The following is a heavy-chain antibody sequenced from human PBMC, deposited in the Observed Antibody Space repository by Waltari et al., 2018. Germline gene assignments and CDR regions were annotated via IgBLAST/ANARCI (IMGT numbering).Heavy chain of an antibody. J-gene: IGHJ3*01. CDR2: VDPEDGET. D-gene: IGHD3-10*01. V-gene: IGHV1-69-2*01. Sequence: EVQLLQSGTELKKPGSTVKISCQVSGYRFTDYNIHWVQQAPGKGPQWMGLVDPEDGETIYAERFQGRVTITADTSTETAFMELSSLTSDDTAVYYCVTALGDRSSASRPFDVWGLGTLITVSS. CDR1: GYRFTDYN. CDR3: VTALGDRSSASRPFDV.